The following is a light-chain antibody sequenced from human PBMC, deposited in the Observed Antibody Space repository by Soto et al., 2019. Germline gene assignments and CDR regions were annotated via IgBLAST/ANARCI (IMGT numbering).Light chain of an antibody. Sequence: QSALTQPASVSGSPGQSITISCTGTSNDVGGYNYVSWYQQHPGKAPKLMIYDVSNRPSGVYNRFSGSKSGNMASLTISGLQADDEADYYCSSYTSTNTLDVFGTGTKVTVL. CDR3: SSYTSTNTLDV. V-gene: IGLV2-14*01. CDR2: DVS. J-gene: IGLJ1*01. CDR1: SNDVGGYNY.